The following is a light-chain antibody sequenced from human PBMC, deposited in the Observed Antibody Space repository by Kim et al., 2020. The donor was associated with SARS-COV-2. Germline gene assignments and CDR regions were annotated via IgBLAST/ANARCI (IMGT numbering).Light chain of an antibody. J-gene: IGKJ1*01. CDR3: QQYGSSPPWT. CDR1: QSVSSSY. V-gene: IGKV3-20*01. Sequence: EIVLTQSPGTLSLSPGERATLSCRASQSVSSSYLAWYQQKPGQAPRLLFDGASSRATGIPDRFIGSESGTDFSLSISRLEPADCAVYYCQQYGSSPPWTFGEGTTVEIK. CDR2: GAS.